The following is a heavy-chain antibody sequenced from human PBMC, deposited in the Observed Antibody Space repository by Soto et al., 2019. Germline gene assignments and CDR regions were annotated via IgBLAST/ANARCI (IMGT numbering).Heavy chain of an antibody. D-gene: IGHD2-15*01. V-gene: IGHV3-30-3*01. CDR1: GFTFSSYA. CDR3: AREYCSDGSCYSISLDY. J-gene: IGHJ4*02. CDR2: ISYDGS. Sequence: QVQLVESGGGVVQPGRSLRLSCAASGFTFSSYAMHWVRQAPGKGLGGVAVISYDGSNADSVKGRFTISRDNSKNTLYLQMNGLRAEDTAVYYCAREYCSDGSCYSISLDYWGQGTLVTVSS.